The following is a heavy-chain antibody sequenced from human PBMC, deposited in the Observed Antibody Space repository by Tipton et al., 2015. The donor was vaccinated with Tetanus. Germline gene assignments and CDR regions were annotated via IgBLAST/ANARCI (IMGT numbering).Heavy chain of an antibody. D-gene: IGHD5-18*01. CDR2: IYYSGST. CDR1: GGSISTRNYF. CDR3: ARHLTYTYTSRYFDY. J-gene: IGHJ4*02. V-gene: IGHV4-39*01. Sequence: TLSLTCTVSGGSISTRNYFWGWIRQAPGKGLEWIGNIYYSGSTDYNPSLKSRVAISVDTSKNQFSLKLSSVTAADTAVYYCARHLTYTYTSRYFDYWGLGTLVTVSS.